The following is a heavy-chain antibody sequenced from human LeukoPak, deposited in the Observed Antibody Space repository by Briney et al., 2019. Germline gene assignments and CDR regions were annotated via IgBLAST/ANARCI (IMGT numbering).Heavy chain of an antibody. CDR1: GFAFSAYA. Sequence: GGSLRLSCSASGFAFSAYAMHWVRQAPGKGLQYVSAISPTGDSTYYADSVKGRFSISRDNSKNTLYLQVSSLRPEDTAVYYCAPKGTEGYWGQGTLVTVSS. CDR3: APKGTEGY. CDR2: ISPTGDST. J-gene: IGHJ4*02. V-gene: IGHV3-64D*06.